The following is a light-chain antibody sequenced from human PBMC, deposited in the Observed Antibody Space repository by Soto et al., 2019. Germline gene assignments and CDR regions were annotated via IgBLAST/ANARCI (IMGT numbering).Light chain of an antibody. CDR2: WAS. V-gene: IGKV4-1*01. Sequence: DIVMTQSPDSLAGSLGERATINCKSSQSVLYSSNNKNYLAWYQQKPGQPPKLLIYWASTRESGVPDRFSGSGSGTDFTLTISSLQADDVAVYYCQQYYSIPYTFGQGTELEIK. J-gene: IGKJ2*01. CDR3: QQYYSIPYT. CDR1: QSVLYSSNNKNY.